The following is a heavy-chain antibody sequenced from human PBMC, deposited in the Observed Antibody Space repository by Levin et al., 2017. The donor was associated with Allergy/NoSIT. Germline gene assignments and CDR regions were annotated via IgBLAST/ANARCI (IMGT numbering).Heavy chain of an antibody. V-gene: IGHV3-23*01. D-gene: IGHD4-17*01. Sequence: GESLKISCTASGFTFSTYGMSWVRQAPGKGLEWVSGISGSGGSTYYADSVKGRFTISRDNSKNTLYLQMNSLRAEDTAIYYCARAPVPTVTTDPGYWGQGILVTVSS. CDR3: ARAPVPTVTTDPGY. CDR2: ISGSGGST. J-gene: IGHJ4*02. CDR1: GFTFSTYG.